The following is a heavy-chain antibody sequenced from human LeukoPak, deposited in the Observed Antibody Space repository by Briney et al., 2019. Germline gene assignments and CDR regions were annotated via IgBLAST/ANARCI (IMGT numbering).Heavy chain of an antibody. Sequence: GASVKVSCKASGGTFSSYAISWVRQAPGQGLEWMGGIIPIFGTANYAQKFQGRVTITADESTSTAYMGLSSLRSEDTAVYYCARSHSSSWSYLFSYWGQGTLVTVSS. CDR1: GGTFSSYA. V-gene: IGHV1-69*13. J-gene: IGHJ4*02. D-gene: IGHD6-13*01. CDR2: IIPIFGTA. CDR3: ARSHSSSWSYLFSY.